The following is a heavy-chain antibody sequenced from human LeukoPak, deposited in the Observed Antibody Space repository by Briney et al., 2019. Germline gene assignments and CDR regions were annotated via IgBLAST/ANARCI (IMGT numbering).Heavy chain of an antibody. CDR1: GGSISSYY. J-gene: IGHJ4*02. CDR2: IYYSGST. V-gene: IGHV4-59*01. D-gene: IGHD3-3*02. Sequence: PSETLSLTCTVSGGSISSYYWSWIRQPPGKGLEWIGYIYYSGSTNYNPSLKSRDTISVDTSKNQFSLKLSSVTAADTAVYYCARGLHFWSGYYGYYFDYWGQGTLVTVSS. CDR3: ARGLHFWSGYYGYYFDY.